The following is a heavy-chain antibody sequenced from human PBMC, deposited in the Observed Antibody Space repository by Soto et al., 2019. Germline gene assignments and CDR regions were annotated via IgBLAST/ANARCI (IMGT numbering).Heavy chain of an antibody. CDR2: IYYSGST. V-gene: IGHV4-31*03. CDR1: GGSISSGGYY. D-gene: IGHD2-2*01. Sequence: SETLSLTCTVSGGSISSGGYYWSWIRQHPGKGLEWIGYIYYSGSTYYNPSLKSRDTISVDTSKNQFSLKLSSVTAADTAVYYCARVVPAATQGGFDYWGQGTLVTVSS. CDR3: ARVVPAATQGGFDY. J-gene: IGHJ4*02.